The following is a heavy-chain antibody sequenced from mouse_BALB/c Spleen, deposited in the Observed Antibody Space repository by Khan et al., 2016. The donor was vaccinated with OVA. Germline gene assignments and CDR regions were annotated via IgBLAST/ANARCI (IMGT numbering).Heavy chain of an antibody. CDR1: GYSFTGYY. V-gene: IGHV1-26*01. Sequence: EVELVESGPDLVKPGASVKMSCKASGYSFTGYYMNWVKQSHGKSLECIGRVNPNTGNTNYNQKFRGKAILIVDTSSSTAYMELRSLTSEDSAVYYCARGYDFFAYGGQGTLVTVSA. J-gene: IGHJ3*01. CDR2: VNPNTGNT. D-gene: IGHD2-14*01. CDR3: ARGYDFFAY.